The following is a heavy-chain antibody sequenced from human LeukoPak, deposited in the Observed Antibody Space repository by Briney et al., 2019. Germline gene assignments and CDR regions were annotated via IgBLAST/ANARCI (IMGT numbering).Heavy chain of an antibody. CDR3: ARGNGSYLL. J-gene: IGHJ4*02. Sequence: ASVKVSCKASGYTFTGYYIHWVRQPPGQGPEWMGWINPNSGGTNYGQNFQGRVIMTRDTSISTAYMELSSLRSGDTAVYYCARGNGSYLLWGQGTLVTVSS. CDR2: INPNSGGT. D-gene: IGHD1-26*01. V-gene: IGHV1-2*02. CDR1: GYTFTGYY.